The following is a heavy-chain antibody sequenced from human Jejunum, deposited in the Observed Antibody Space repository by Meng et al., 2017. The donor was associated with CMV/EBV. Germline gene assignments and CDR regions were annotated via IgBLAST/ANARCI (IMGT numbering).Heavy chain of an antibody. J-gene: IGHJ4*02. CDR3: AREAYYYDTSGYPRGNYFDY. D-gene: IGHD3-22*01. CDR1: YA. Sequence: YAMQWVRQAPGKGLEWVAVISFDGSNKYYADSVQGRFTISRDNSKNTLSLQMSSLRVEDTAVYYCAREAYYYDTSGYPRGNYFDYWGQGTLVTVSS. V-gene: IGHV3-30-3*01. CDR2: ISFDGSNK.